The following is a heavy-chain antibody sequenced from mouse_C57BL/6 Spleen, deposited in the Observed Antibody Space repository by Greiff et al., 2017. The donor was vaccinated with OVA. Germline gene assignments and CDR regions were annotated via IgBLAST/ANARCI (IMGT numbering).Heavy chain of an antibody. D-gene: IGHD2-4*01. V-gene: IGHV1-26*01. CDR3: ARGVSDYYLDY. CDR2: INPNNGGT. CDR1: GYTFTDYY. Sequence: EVQLQQSGPELVKPGASVKISCKASGYTFTDYYMNWVKQSHGKSLEWIGDINPNNGGTSYNQKFKGKATLTVDKSSSTAYMELRSLTSEDSAVYYCARGVSDYYLDYWGQGTTLTVSS. J-gene: IGHJ2*01.